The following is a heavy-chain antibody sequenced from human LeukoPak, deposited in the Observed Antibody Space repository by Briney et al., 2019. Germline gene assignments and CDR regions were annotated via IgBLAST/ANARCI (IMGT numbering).Heavy chain of an antibody. CDR1: GGSISSGDYY. Sequence: SETLSLTCTVSGGSISSGDYYWSWIRQPPGKGLEWIGSIYYSGSTYYNPSLKSRVTISVDTSKNQFSLKLSSVTAADTAVYYCARHVGYCGGDCYPYGWFDPWGQGTLVTVSS. CDR3: ARHVGYCGGDCYPYGWFDP. V-gene: IGHV4-39*01. J-gene: IGHJ5*02. D-gene: IGHD2-21*01. CDR2: IYYSGST.